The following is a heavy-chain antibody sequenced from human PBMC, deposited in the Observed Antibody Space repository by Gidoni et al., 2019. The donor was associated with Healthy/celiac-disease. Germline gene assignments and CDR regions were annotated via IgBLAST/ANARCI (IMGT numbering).Heavy chain of an antibody. Sequence: QLQLQESGPGLVKPSETLSLTCTVSGGSISSSSYYWGWIRQPPGKGLEWIGSIYYSGSTYYNPSLKSRVTISVDTSKNQFSLKLSSVTAADTAVYYCARVLPDYYDSSGYYPFDYWGQGTLVTVSS. CDR2: IYYSGST. J-gene: IGHJ4*02. CDR1: GGSISSSSYY. CDR3: ARVLPDYYDSSGYYPFDY. V-gene: IGHV4-39*07. D-gene: IGHD3-22*01.